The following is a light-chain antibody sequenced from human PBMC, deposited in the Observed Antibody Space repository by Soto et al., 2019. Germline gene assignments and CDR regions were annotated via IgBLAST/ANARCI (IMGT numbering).Light chain of an antibody. CDR1: QTVSTW. J-gene: IGKJ1*01. V-gene: IGKV1-5*01. CDR2: HSS. CDR3: QQYDGRWT. Sequence: DIQMTQSPSTLSASVGDRITITCRASQTVSTWLAWYQQKPGKAPKLLIYHSSSLESGVPSRFSGSGSVTEFPLPVSTLQPDDFATYYCQQYDGRWTFGQGTKVDIK.